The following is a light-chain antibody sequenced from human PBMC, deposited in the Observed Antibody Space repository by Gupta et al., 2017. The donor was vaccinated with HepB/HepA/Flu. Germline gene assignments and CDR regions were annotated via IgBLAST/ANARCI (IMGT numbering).Light chain of an antibody. V-gene: IGLV7-43*01. CDR1: TGAVTSGYH. CDR2: SAN. Sequence: TVVTQEPSLSVSPGGTITLTCAVSTGAVTSGYHLHWFQQKRGHPPRTLIYSANNRPAATPARFSGSLFGGNVALTLSGAQAEAEDEYYCLLCYPKNCVFGGGTKLTVL. J-gene: IGLJ3*02. CDR3: LLCYPKNCV.